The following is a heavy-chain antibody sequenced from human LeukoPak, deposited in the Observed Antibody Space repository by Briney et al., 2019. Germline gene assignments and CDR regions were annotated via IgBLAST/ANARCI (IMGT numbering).Heavy chain of an antibody. D-gene: IGHD3-10*01. J-gene: IGHJ4*02. CDR1: GFTFSSYG. CDR3: ARAWGAYYGSLDY. CDR2: ISSDSSPI. V-gene: IGHV3-48*04. Sequence: GGSLRLSCAASGFTFSSYGMNWVRQAPGKGLEWVSYISSDSSPIYYADSVKGRFTISRDNAKNSLYLQMNSLRAEDTAVYYCARAWGAYYGSLDYWGQGTLVTVSS.